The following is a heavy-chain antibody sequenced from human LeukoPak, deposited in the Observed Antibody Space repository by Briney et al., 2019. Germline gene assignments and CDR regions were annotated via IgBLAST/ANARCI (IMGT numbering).Heavy chain of an antibody. D-gene: IGHD3-10*01. CDR2: IYYSGST. CDR3: ARGVRGVIGPKSPKWVSSFDP. J-gene: IGHJ5*02. Sequence: SETLSLTCTVSGGSISSYYRSWIRQPPGKGLEWIGYIYYSGSTNYNPSLKSRVTISVDTSKNQFSLKLSSVTAADTAVYYCARGVRGVIGPKSPKWVSSFDPWGQGTLVTVSS. CDR1: GGSISSYY. V-gene: IGHV4-59*12.